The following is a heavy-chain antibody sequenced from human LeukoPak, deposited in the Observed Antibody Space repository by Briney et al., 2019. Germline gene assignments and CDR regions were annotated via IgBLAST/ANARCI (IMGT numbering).Heavy chain of an antibody. CDR3: ARVRLVWGMETFDL. CDR1: NNTLSNNG. CDR2: ISGYNTYT. Sequence: ASVKVSCKASNNTLSNNGISWVRQAPGQGLEWMGWISGYNTYTTYAQKFQDRVTMTKDTSTSTAYMEMRSLRSDDTAIYYCARVRLVWGMETFDLWGQGTMVTVFS. D-gene: IGHD3-16*01. J-gene: IGHJ3*01. V-gene: IGHV1-18*01.